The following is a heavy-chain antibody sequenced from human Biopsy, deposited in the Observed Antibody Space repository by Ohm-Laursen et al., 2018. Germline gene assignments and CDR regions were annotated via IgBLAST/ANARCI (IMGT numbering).Heavy chain of an antibody. J-gene: IGHJ5*02. Sequence: SDTLSLTCTVSGGSLSSYSWSWIRQPAGKGLEWIGQIYTSGITNSNPSLKSRVTMSVDTSKNKFSLRVSSVTAADTAVYYCARDRDRRGWFDPWGQGTLVTVSS. CDR1: GGSLSSYS. CDR2: IYTSGIT. CDR3: ARDRDRRGWFDP. V-gene: IGHV4-4*07. D-gene: IGHD1-14*01.